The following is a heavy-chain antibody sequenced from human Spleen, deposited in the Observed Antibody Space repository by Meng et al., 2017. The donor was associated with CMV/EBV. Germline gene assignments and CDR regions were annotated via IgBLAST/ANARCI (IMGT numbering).Heavy chain of an antibody. CDR2: IKPGGGST. CDR1: GYTFTSYY. CDR3: ARDQIAVSGLSYYFDF. D-gene: IGHD6-19*01. J-gene: IGHJ4*02. V-gene: IGHV1-46*01. Sequence: SGYTFTSYYIHWVRQAPGHGLGWVGIIKPGGGSTTYAQEFQGRVTLTRDMSTSTVYMELSSLRSEDTAVYYCARDQIAVSGLSYYFDFWGQGTLVTVSS.